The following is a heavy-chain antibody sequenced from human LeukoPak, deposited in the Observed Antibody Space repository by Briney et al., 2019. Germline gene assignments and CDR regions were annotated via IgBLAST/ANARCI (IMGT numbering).Heavy chain of an antibody. CDR1: GFTFSDYY. J-gene: IGHJ6*02. CDR3: AREYSRLYGMDV. Sequence: GGSLRLSCAASGFTFSDYYMSWIRQAPGKGLEWVSYISSSGSTIYYADSVKGRFTISRDNSKNTLYLQMNSLRAEDTAVYYCAREYSRLYGMDVWGQGTTVTVSS. D-gene: IGHD6-13*01. V-gene: IGHV3-11*04. CDR2: ISSSGSTI.